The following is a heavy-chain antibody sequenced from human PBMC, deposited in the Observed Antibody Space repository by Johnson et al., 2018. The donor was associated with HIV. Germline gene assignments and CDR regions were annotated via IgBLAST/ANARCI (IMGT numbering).Heavy chain of an antibody. CDR3: AKGGSGTTRIRAQKGAFDI. J-gene: IGHJ3*02. Sequence: QVQLVESGGGVVQSGRSLRLSCAASGFTLSNYGMHWVRQAPGKGLEWVALIWYDGSNRYYAASVKGRFTISRDNSKNTLYLQMNSLRAEDTAVYYCAKGGSGTTRIRAQKGAFDIWGQGTMVTVSS. CDR2: IWYDGSNR. V-gene: IGHV3-33*06. D-gene: IGHD6-19*01. CDR1: GFTLSNYG.